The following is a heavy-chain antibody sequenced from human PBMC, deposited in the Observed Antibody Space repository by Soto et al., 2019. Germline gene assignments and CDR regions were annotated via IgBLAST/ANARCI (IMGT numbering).Heavy chain of an antibody. CDR2: IKQDGSEK. CDR3: AGTVNRGSGSYYPASYRPFDY. Sequence: GGSLRLSCAASGFTFSSYWMSWVRQAPGKGLEWVANIKQDGSEKYYVDSVKGRFTISRDNAKNSLYLQMNSLRAEDTAVYYCAGTVNRGSGSYYPASYRPFDYWGQGTLVTVSS. V-gene: IGHV3-7*01. D-gene: IGHD3-10*01. CDR1: GFTFSSYW. J-gene: IGHJ4*02.